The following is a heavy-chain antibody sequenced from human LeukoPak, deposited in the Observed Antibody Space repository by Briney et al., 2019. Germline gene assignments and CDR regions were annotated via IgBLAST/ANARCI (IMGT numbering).Heavy chain of an antibody. Sequence: SETLSLTCTVSGGSISSYYWSWIRQPAGKGLEWIGRIYTSGSNNYNPSLKSRVTMSVDTFKNQFSLKLSSVTAADTAVYYCARVAAAGTIDWFDPWGQGTLVTVSS. CDR3: ARVAAAGTIDWFDP. V-gene: IGHV4-4*07. D-gene: IGHD6-13*01. CDR2: IYTSGSN. CDR1: GGSISSYY. J-gene: IGHJ5*02.